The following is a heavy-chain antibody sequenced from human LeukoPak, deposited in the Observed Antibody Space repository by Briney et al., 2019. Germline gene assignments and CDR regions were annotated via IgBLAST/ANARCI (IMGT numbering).Heavy chain of an antibody. CDR3: AKDRRYYDSSFSYYFDY. V-gene: IGHV3-30*02. CDR2: IRYDGSNK. CDR1: GFTFSSYG. Sequence: GGSLRLSCAAPGFTFSSYGMHWVRQAPGKGLEWVAFIRYDGSNKYYADSVKGRFTISRDNSKNTLYLQMNSLRAEDTAVYYCAKDRRYYDSSFSYYFDYWGQGTLVTVSS. D-gene: IGHD3-22*01. J-gene: IGHJ4*02.